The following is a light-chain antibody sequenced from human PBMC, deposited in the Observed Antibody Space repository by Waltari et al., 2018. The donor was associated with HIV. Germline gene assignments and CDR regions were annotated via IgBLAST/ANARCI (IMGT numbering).Light chain of an antibody. V-gene: IGLV2-14*03. CDR3: ASFTGDNTLL. CDR2: DVD. J-gene: IGLJ3*02. CDR1: ASAFGLDNF. Sequence: SAVTQPASVSGLPGQSITISCPGDASAFGLDNFVPWYQPHPDKLPRLIVSDVDSRASGISARFSGSKSGHTASLNISGLRAEDEAHYYCASFTGDNTLLFGGGTKVTVL.